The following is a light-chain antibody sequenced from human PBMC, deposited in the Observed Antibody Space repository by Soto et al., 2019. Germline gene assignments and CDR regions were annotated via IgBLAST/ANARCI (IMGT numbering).Light chain of an antibody. J-gene: IGLJ1*01. CDR1: SSDIGAYDY. CDR3: SSYTSSSTRV. V-gene: IGLV2-14*03. CDR2: EVS. Sequence: QSVLAQPASVSGSPGQSIAISCTGTSSDIGAYDYVSWYQQFPDKPPKLIIYEVSHRPSGVSDRFSGSKSVNTATLTISRLQAEEEAYYYCSSYTSSSTRVFGTGTKLTVL.